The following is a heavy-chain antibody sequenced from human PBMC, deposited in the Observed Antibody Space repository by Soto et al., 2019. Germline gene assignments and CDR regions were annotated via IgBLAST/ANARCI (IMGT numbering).Heavy chain of an antibody. Sequence: GESLKISCKGSGYSFTSYWIGWVRQMPGKGLEWMGIIYPGDSDTRYSPSFQGQVTISADKSISTAYLQWSSLKASDTAMYYCARSSLGHTINRPLDYWGQGTLVTVS. CDR2: IYPGDSDT. CDR3: ARSSLGHTINRPLDY. V-gene: IGHV5-51*01. D-gene: IGHD1-1*01. J-gene: IGHJ4*02. CDR1: GYSFTSYW.